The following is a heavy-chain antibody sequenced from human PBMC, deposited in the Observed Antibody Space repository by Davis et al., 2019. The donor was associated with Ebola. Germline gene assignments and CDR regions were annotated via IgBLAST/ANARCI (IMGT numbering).Heavy chain of an antibody. Sequence: GESLKISCKGSGYKFTNYWIGWVRQLPGKGLEWMGIIYPDDSDTRYGPSFQGQVTISADESISTAYLQWSSLKASDTAMYYCARRDSSGWPFDYWGQGTLVTVSS. CDR3: ARRDSSGWPFDY. D-gene: IGHD6-19*01. CDR2: IYPDDSDT. CDR1: GYKFTNYW. V-gene: IGHV5-51*01. J-gene: IGHJ4*02.